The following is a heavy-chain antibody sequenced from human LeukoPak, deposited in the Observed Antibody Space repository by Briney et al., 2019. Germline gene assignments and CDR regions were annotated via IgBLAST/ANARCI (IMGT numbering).Heavy chain of an antibody. CDR2: ISGSGGST. CDR3: AKDLFPHSITMIVPY. D-gene: IGHD3-22*01. Sequence: PSETLSLTCTVSGGSISSSSYYWGWIRQAPGKGLEWVSAISGSGGSTYYADSVKGRFTISRDNSKNTLYLQMNSLRAEDTAVYYCAKDLFPHSITMIVPYWGQGTLVTVSS. CDR1: GGSISSSSYY. J-gene: IGHJ4*02. V-gene: IGHV3-23*01.